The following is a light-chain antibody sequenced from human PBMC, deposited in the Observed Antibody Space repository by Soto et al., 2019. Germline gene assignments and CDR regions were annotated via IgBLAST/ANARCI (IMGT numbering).Light chain of an antibody. CDR3: ATWDDSLNAVV. Sequence: QSVLTQPPSASETPGQRVTISCSGGNSNIGGDTVNWYQKLPGTAPKLLIYNNDQRPSGVPDRLSGSKSGTSASLAISGLQSEDEAHYYCATWDDSLNAVVFGGGTKLTLL. CDR1: NSNIGGDT. J-gene: IGLJ2*01. CDR2: NND. V-gene: IGLV1-44*01.